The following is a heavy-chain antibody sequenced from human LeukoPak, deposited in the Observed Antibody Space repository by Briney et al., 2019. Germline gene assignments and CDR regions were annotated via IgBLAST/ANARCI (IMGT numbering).Heavy chain of an antibody. Sequence: GGSLRLSCAASGFTFSSYGMHWVRQAPGKGLEWVAVIWYDGSNKYYADSVKGRFTISRDNSKNTLYLQMNSLRAEDTAVYYCAKDLHSSWYFDYWGQGTLVTVSS. J-gene: IGHJ4*02. CDR2: IWYDGSNK. V-gene: IGHV3-30*02. D-gene: IGHD6-13*01. CDR1: GFTFSSYG. CDR3: AKDLHSSWYFDY.